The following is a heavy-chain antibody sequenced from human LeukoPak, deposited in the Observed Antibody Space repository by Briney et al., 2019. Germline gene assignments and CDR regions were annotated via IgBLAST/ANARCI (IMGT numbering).Heavy chain of an antibody. V-gene: IGHV3-33*01. CDR1: GFTFRNHG. CDR3: VRDRSYRYFDF. D-gene: IGHD4-11*01. Sequence: GTSLRLSCAASGFTFRNHGMHWVRQAPGKGLEWVAVIFYDGGYKYYADSVKGRFTMSRDISKNTLWLQMNSLRADDTAVYYCVRDRSYRYFDFWGPGTSVTVSS. J-gene: IGHJ4*02. CDR2: IFYDGGYK.